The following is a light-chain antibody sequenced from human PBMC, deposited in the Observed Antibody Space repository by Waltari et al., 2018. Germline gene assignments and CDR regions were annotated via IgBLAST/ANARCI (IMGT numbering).Light chain of an antibody. CDR3: GTWDSSLSAGV. CDR2: ENN. CDR1: SSNIGNNY. Sequence: QSVFTQPPSVSAAPGQKVTIPCSGRSSNIGNNYASWYQQLPGTAPKLLIYENNKRPSGIPDRFSGSKSGTSATLGITGLQTGDEADYYCGTWDSSLSAGVFGGGTKLTVL. J-gene: IGLJ3*02. V-gene: IGLV1-51*02.